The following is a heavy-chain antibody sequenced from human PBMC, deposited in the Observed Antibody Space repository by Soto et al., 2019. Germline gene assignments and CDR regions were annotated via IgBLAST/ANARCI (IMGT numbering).Heavy chain of an antibody. CDR3: ARNGGGSGSYYHNYGLDV. D-gene: IGHD3-10*01. V-gene: IGHV4-59*01. Sequence: SETLSLTCTVSGGSISPYYWSWVRQPPGKGLEWIAFIHYSGSTSHSPSLKSRVTISVDTSKNQFSLKLTSVTAADTAVYYCARNGGGSGSYYHNYGLDVWGQGTTVTVSS. CDR1: GGSISPYY. CDR2: IHYSGST. J-gene: IGHJ6*02.